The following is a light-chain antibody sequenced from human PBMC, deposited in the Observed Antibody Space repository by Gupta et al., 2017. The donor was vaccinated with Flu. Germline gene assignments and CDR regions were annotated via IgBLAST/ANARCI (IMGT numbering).Light chain of an antibody. V-gene: IGLV2-14*01. CDR2: EVI. CDR3: SSDTSSNALE. CDR1: SSDVGGYNY. J-gene: IGLJ3*02. Sequence: RAITISCTGTSSDVGGYNYVSWYQHHPGKAPKLMIYEVIKRPSGVSNRFSGSKSGNTASLTISGRQDEDEADYYCSSDTSSNALEFGGGTKLTVL.